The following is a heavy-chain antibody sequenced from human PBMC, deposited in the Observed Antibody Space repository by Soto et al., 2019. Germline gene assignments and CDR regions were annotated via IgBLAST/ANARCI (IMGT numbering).Heavy chain of an antibody. V-gene: IGHV3-23*01. Sequence: GGSLRLSCAAPGFTFTSYGMSWVRLTPGKGLEWVSAISGSGSNTFYADSVRGRFTISRDNSKNTVFLQMNNLRAEDTAVYFCARDRATFDYWGQGTRVTVSS. CDR1: GFTFTSYG. CDR3: ARDRATFDY. CDR2: ISGSGSNT. J-gene: IGHJ4*02. D-gene: IGHD1-26*01.